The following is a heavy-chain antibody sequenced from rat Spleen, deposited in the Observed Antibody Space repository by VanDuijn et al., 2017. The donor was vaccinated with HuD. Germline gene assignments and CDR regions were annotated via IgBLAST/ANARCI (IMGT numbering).Heavy chain of an antibody. CDR1: GFTFSNYD. CDR2: ISTGGGNT. J-gene: IGHJ1*01. Sequence: EVQLVESGGGLVQPGRSMKLSCAASGFTFSNYDMAWVRQTPTKGLEWVASISTGGGNTYYRDSVKGRFTISRDNAKNTQYLQMDSLRSEDTATYSFARNMACFAWEGYVVFWGGGTVVTVTS. CDR3: ARNMACFAWEGYVVF. V-gene: IGHV5S14*01. D-gene: IGHD5-1*01.